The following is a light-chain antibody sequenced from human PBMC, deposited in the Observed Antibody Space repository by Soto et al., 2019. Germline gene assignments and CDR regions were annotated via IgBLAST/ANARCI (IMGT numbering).Light chain of an antibody. CDR2: GAS. J-gene: IGKJ1*01. V-gene: IGKV3-15*01. Sequence: DTVMTQSPVTLSVSPGERVTLSCRASQGIISNLAWYQQKRGQAPRVLIYGASTRATGVPDRFSGSGSGTEFTLTITSLQSEDSAIYYCQQDYNLPTWTFGQGTKVDIK. CDR3: QQDYNLPTWT. CDR1: QGIISN.